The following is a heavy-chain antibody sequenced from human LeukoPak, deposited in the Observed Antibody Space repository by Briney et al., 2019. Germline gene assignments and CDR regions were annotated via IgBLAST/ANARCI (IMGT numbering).Heavy chain of an antibody. D-gene: IGHD6-13*01. V-gene: IGHV3-33*08. Sequence: PGGSLRLSCAASGFTFSSYAMSWVRQAPGKGLEWVAVIWYDGSIKFYVDSVKGRFTISRDNSKNTLYLQMNSLRAEDTAVYYCARDPMTAAGSKDGMDVWGQGTTVTVSS. J-gene: IGHJ6*02. CDR1: GFTFSSYA. CDR3: ARDPMTAAGSKDGMDV. CDR2: IWYDGSIK.